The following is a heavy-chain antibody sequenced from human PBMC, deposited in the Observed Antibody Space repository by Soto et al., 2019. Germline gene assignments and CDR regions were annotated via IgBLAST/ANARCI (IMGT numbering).Heavy chain of an antibody. V-gene: IGHV3-23*01. Sequence: EVQLLESGGGLVQPGGSLRLTCAASGFNFSNYAMTWVRQAPGERLEWVAVITTSGGETPHADSVKGRFNNVRDNSKNSWYLQMNIWRVEDSAVYYWARVGDMAYKDWGQGTLVTGSP. D-gene: IGHD3-3*01. CDR2: ITTSGGET. J-gene: IGHJ4*02. CDR3: ARVGDMAYKD. CDR1: GFNFSNYA.